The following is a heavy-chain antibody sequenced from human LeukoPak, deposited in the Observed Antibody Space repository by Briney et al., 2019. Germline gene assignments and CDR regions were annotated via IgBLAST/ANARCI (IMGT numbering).Heavy chain of an antibody. CDR2: IYYSGST. D-gene: IGHD2-2*01. CDR1: GGSISSYY. CDR3: ARGPLGYCSSTSCYARSYYYYYMDV. J-gene: IGHJ6*03. V-gene: IGHV4-59*01. Sequence: PSETLSLTCTVSGGSISSYYWSWIRQPPGKGLEWIGYIYYSGSTNYNPSLKSRVTISVDTSKNQFSLKLSSVTAADTAVYYCARGPLGYCSSTSCYARSYYYYYMDVWGKGTTVTVSS.